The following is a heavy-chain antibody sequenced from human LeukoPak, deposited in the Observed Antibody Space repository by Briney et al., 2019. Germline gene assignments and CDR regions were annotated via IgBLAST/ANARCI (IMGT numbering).Heavy chain of an antibody. CDR3: ARGIVVVVAANDLIDY. J-gene: IGHJ4*02. CDR2: ISYDGSNK. D-gene: IGHD2-15*01. V-gene: IGHV3-30*04. CDR1: GFTFSSYA. Sequence: GGSLRLSCAASGFTFSSYAMHWVRQAPGKGLEWVAVISYDGSNKYYADSVKGRFTISRDNYKNTLYLQMNSLRAEDTAVYYCARGIVVVVAANDLIDYWGQGTLVTVSS.